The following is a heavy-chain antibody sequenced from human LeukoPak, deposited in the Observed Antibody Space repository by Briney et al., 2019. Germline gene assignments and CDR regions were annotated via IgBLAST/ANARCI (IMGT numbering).Heavy chain of an antibody. Sequence: GGSLRLSCVVSGFTVSNNYMSWVRQAPRKGLEWVSLIYSGGSTYYADSVKGRFTISRDNSKNTVYLQMNSLRAEDTAVYYCARDHNYYYGMDVWGQGTTVTVSS. CDR1: GFTVSNNY. CDR2: IYSGGST. J-gene: IGHJ6*02. CDR3: ARDHNYYYGMDV. V-gene: IGHV3-66*01.